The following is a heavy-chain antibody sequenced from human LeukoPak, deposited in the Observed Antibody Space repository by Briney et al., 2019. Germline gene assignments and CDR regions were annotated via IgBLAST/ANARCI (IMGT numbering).Heavy chain of an antibody. Sequence: GGSLRLSCVASGFTFSSYWMTWVRQAPGKGLEWVANIKQDGGEKNYVDSVKGRFTISRDNAKNSLCLQMTSLRVEDTAVYYCARDLLRSTWYYWGQGILVTVSS. CDR3: ARDLLRSTWYY. CDR1: GFTFSSYW. CDR2: IKQDGGEK. J-gene: IGHJ4*02. D-gene: IGHD6-13*01. V-gene: IGHV3-7*01.